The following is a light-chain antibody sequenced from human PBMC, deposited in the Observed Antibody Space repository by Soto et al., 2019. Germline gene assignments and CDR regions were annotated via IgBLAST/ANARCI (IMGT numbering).Light chain of an antibody. CDR3: SSYADSNNYV. CDR2: EVS. CDR1: SSDVGTYNH. J-gene: IGLJ1*01. V-gene: IGLV2-8*01. Sequence: QSALTQPPSASGSPGQSVTISCSGTSSDVGTYNHVSWYQQHPGKAPTLMIYEVSTRPSGVPDRFSGSKSGNTASLTVSGLQAEDEAYYYCSSYADSNNYVFGTGTKLTVL.